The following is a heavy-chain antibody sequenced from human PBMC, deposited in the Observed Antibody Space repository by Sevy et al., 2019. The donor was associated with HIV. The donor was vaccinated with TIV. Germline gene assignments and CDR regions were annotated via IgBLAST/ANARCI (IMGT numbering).Heavy chain of an antibody. V-gene: IGHV3-9*01. CDR2: ISWNSGSI. CDR3: AKGYYDSSGYPAWDY. Sequence: GGSLRLSCAASGFTFDDYAMHWVRQAPGKGLEWVSGISWNSGSIDYAYSVKGRFTISRDNAKNSLYLQMNSLRAEDTALYYCAKGYYDSSGYPAWDYWGQGTLVTVSS. D-gene: IGHD3-22*01. CDR1: GFTFDDYA. J-gene: IGHJ4*02.